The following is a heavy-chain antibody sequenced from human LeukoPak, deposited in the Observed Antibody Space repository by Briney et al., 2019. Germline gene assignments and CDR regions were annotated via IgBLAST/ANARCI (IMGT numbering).Heavy chain of an antibody. CDR3: AGLGVDDFWSGYIDY. Sequence: SETLSLTCTVPGGSISSSSYYWGWIRQPPGKGLEWFGSIYYSGSTYYNPSLKSRVTISVDTSKNQFSLKLSSVTAADTAVYYCAGLGVDDFWSGYIDYWGQGTLVTVSS. D-gene: IGHD3-3*01. CDR2: IYYSGST. J-gene: IGHJ4*02. V-gene: IGHV4-39*01. CDR1: GGSISSSSYY.